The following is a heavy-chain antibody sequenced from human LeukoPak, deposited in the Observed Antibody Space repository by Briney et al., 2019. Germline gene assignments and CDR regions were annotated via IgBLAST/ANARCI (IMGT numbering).Heavy chain of an antibody. CDR3: ARDRGGAESHGFDAFDL. CDR1: GFTFSTYC. CDR2: IKQDGSEK. D-gene: IGHD2-15*01. J-gene: IGHJ3*01. V-gene: IGHV3-7*01. Sequence: PGGSLRLSCAASGFTFSTYCMSWVRQAPGKGLEWVANIKQDGSEKHYVDSVKGRFTISRDNAKNSLYLQMNSLRVDDTAVYYCARDRGGAESHGFDAFDLWGQGTIVTVSS.